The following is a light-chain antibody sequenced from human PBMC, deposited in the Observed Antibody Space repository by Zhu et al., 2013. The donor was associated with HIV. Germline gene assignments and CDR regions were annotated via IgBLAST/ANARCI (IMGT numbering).Light chain of an antibody. V-gene: IGLV1-40*01. CDR3: QSYDSSLSGWV. Sequence: QSVLTQPPSVSGAPGQRVTISCTGRTSNIGTGYDVHWYQQLPGTAPKLLIYANINRPSGVPDRFSGSKSGTSASLAITGLQAADEADYYCQSYDSSLSGWVFGGGTKLTVL. J-gene: IGLJ3*02. CDR1: TSNIGTGYD. CDR2: ANI.